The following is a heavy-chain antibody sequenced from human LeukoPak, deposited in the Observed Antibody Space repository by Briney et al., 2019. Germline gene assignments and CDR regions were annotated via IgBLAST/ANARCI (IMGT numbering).Heavy chain of an antibody. J-gene: IGHJ4*02. CDR3: AKDWSYYFDSSGYYDAPDY. Sequence: GGSLRLSCAASGFTFSSYEMNWVRQAPGKGLEWVAFIRYDGSNKYYADSVKGRFTISRDNAKNTLYLQMNSLRAEDTAVYYCAKDWSYYFDSSGYYDAPDYWGQGTLVTVSS. CDR1: GFTFSSYE. D-gene: IGHD3-22*01. V-gene: IGHV3-30*02. CDR2: IRYDGSNK.